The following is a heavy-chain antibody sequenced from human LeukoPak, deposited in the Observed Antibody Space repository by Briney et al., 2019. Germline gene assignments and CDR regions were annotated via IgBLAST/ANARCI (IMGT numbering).Heavy chain of an antibody. J-gene: IGHJ6*03. V-gene: IGHV4-4*07. CDR3: ASRGVWFGDLVMDV. CDR2: IYTSGST. Sequence: SETLSLTCTVSGGSISSYYWSWIRQPAGKGLEWIGRIYTSGSTSYNPSLKSRVTMSVDTSKNQFSLKLSSVTAADTAVYYCASRGVWFGDLVMDVWGKGTTVTISS. D-gene: IGHD3-10*01. CDR1: GGSISSYY.